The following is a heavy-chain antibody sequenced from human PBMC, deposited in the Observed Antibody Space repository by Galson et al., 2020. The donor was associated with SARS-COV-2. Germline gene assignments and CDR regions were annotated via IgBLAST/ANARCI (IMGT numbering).Heavy chain of an antibody. CDR3: ARQGVNMIVRVTVPGWFFVL. CDR2: VYPSGTT. Sequence: SETLSLTCTVSGYSVSTTNYWGWVRQPPGRGLEWIGSVYPSGTTYYNPSLKSRVTISVDTSKNQFSLRLDSVTAADTALYYCARQGVNMIVRVTVPGWFFVLWGRGTLVTVSS. V-gene: IGHV4-38-2*02. D-gene: IGHD3-22*01. J-gene: IGHJ2*01. CDR1: GYSVSTTNY.